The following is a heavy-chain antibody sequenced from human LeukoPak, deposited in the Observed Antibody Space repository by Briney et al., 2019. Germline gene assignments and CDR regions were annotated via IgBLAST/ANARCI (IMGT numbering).Heavy chain of an antibody. V-gene: IGHV1-69*02. Sequence: SVKVSCKASGGTFSSYSISWVRQAPGQGLEWMRRIIPILNITNFEQKYQGRVAITADRSTNIVYMELSSLRSEDTAVYYCARGGLYSSAWFDPWGQGTLVTVSS. CDR3: ARGGLYSSAWFDP. CDR1: GGTFSSYS. CDR2: IIPILNIT. J-gene: IGHJ5*02. D-gene: IGHD6-19*01.